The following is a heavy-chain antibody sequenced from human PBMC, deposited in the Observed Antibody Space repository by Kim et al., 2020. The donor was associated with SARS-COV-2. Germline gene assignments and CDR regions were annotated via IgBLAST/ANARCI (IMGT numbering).Heavy chain of an antibody. CDR1: GGSISTSNYY. CDR2: IYYSGST. J-gene: IGHJ4*02. V-gene: IGHV4-39*01. Sequence: SETLSLTCTVSGGSISTSNYYWAWIRQPPGKGLEWIGSIYYSGSTYYNPSLKSRVTTSVDTSRNQFSLKLSSVTAADTAVYSCARHGYSSGSYYFDYWGQGTLVPVSS. CDR3: ARHGYSSGSYYFDY. D-gene: IGHD6-19*01.